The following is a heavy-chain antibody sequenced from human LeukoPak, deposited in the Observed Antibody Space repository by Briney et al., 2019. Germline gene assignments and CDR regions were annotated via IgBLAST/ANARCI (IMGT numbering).Heavy chain of an antibody. CDR3: AREVINTIFGVANDNDY. CDR1: GGTFSSYA. D-gene: IGHD3-3*01. Sequence: ASVKVSCKASGGTFSSYAISWVRQAPGQGLEWMGWINPNSGGTNYAQKFQGRVTMTRDTSISTAYMELSRLRSDDTAVYYCAREVINTIFGVANDNDYWGQGTLVTVSS. J-gene: IGHJ4*02. V-gene: IGHV1-2*02. CDR2: INPNSGGT.